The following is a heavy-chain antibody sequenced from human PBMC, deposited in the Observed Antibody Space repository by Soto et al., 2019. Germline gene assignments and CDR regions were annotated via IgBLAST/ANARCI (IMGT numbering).Heavy chain of an antibody. J-gene: IGHJ6*02. Sequence: GGSLRLSCAASGFTFSSSEMNWVRQAPGKGLEWVSWISTSGSTIYYADSVKGRFTISREDAKNSLYLQMDNLRAGDTAVYYCTRTYYGSSGYPLGGMDVWGQGTMVTVSS. CDR1: GFTFSSSE. D-gene: IGHD3-22*01. CDR3: TRTYYGSSGYPLGGMDV. CDR2: ISTSGSTI. V-gene: IGHV3-48*03.